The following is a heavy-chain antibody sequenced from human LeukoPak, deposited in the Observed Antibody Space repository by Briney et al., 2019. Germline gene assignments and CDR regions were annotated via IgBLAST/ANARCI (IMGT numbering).Heavy chain of an antibody. CDR2: ISTSGGTT. D-gene: IGHD6-19*01. Sequence: GGSLRLSCAASGFTFSSYVMNWVRLAPGKGLEWVSVISTSGGTTYYADSVKGRFTMSRDNSKNTLYLQMNSLRAEDTAVYYCAKKMYTSDWYGGLDYGGRETLVPVS. CDR3: AKKMYTSDWYGGLDY. J-gene: IGHJ4*02. V-gene: IGHV3-23*01. CDR1: GFTFSSYV.